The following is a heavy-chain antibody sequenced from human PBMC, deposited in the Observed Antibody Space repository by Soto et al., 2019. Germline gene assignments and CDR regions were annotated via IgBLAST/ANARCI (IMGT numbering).Heavy chain of an antibody. D-gene: IGHD4-17*01. CDR2: ISSSSSYI. V-gene: IGHV3-21*01. CDR3: AREGIRSPLYY. J-gene: IGHJ4*02. CDR1: GFTFSSYS. Sequence: GGSLRLSCAASGFTFSSYSMNWVRQAPGKGLEWVSSISSSSSYIYYADSVKGRFTISRDNSKNTLYLQMNSLRAEDTAVYYCAREGIRSPLYYWGQGTLVTVSS.